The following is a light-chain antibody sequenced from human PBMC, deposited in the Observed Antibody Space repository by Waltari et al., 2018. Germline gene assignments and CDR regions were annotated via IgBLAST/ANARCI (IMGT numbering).Light chain of an antibody. V-gene: IGKV2-28*01. J-gene: IGKJ2*01. CDR3: MQALQTPRT. Sequence: EIVVTQSPLSLPVTPGEPASIPCRSSQSLPHSNGYNYLDWYLQKPGQSPQLLVYLVSTRVSGVPDRFSGSGSGTDFTLKINRVEAEDVGVYYCMQALQTPRTFGQGTKLEIK. CDR1: QSLPHSNGYNY. CDR2: LVS.